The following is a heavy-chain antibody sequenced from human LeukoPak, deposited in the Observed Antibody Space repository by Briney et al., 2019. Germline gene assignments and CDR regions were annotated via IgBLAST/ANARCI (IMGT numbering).Heavy chain of an antibody. CDR3: ASFQWFGELLSDY. CDR1: GGSISSSNW. Sequence: SETLPLTCAVSGGSISSSNWWSWVRQPPGKGLEWIGEIYHSGSTNYNPSLKSRVTISVDKSKNQFSLKLSSVTAADTAVYYCASFQWFGELLSDYWGQGTLVTVSS. J-gene: IGHJ4*02. V-gene: IGHV4-4*02. D-gene: IGHD3-10*01. CDR2: IYHSGST.